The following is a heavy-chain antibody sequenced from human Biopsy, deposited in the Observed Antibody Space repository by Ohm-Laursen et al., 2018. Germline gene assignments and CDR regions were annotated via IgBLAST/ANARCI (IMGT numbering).Heavy chain of an antibody. CDR1: GASITSYY. CDR3: ARDSGILNYGNFKYYHYYGMDV. Sequence: SDTLSLTCTVSGASITSYYWSWIRQPAGKGLEWIGHTYKGGNTNHNPSLKSRVSMSVDTSKNQLSLTLGSVTAADTAVYYCARDSGILNYGNFKYYHYYGMDVWGQGTKVTVSS. J-gene: IGHJ6*02. CDR2: TYKGGNT. V-gene: IGHV4-4*07. D-gene: IGHD4-11*01.